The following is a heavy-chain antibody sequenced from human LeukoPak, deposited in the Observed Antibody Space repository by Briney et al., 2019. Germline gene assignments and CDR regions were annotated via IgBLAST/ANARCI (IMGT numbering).Heavy chain of an antibody. V-gene: IGHV4-39*01. CDR1: GGSISSSSYY. Sequence: SETLSLTCTVSGGSISSSSYYWGWIRQPPGKGLEWIGSIYYSGSTYYNPSLKSRVTISVDTSKNQYSLKLSSVTAADTAVYYCARQPPSRGYSYGYPPNYFDYWGQGTLVTVSS. CDR3: ARQPPSRGYSYGYPPNYFDY. CDR2: IYYSGST. D-gene: IGHD5-18*01. J-gene: IGHJ4*02.